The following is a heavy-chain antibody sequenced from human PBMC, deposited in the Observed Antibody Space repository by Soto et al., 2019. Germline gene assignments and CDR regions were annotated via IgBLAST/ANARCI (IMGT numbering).Heavy chain of an antibody. D-gene: IGHD3-16*02. Sequence: ASVKVSCKASGYTFTGYYMHWVRQAPGQGLEWMGWINPNSGGANYAQKFQGRVTMTRDTSISTAYMELSRLRSDDTAVYYCALILGGLIPIDYWGQGTLVTVSS. CDR1: GYTFTGYY. CDR2: INPNSGGA. J-gene: IGHJ4*02. CDR3: ALILGGLIPIDY. V-gene: IGHV1-2*02.